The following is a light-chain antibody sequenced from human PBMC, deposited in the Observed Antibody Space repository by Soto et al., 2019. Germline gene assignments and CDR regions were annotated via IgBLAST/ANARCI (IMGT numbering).Light chain of an antibody. Sequence: IHMTHSPSTLSASLGYIVTITCRASQSIISWLAWYQQKPGKAPKLLIYDASSLESGVPSRFSGSGSGTEFTLTITRLQSEDFALYYCQQYHNLWTFGQGTNVDI. CDR2: DAS. J-gene: IGKJ1*01. CDR1: QSIISW. V-gene: IGKV1-5*01. CDR3: QQYHNLWT.